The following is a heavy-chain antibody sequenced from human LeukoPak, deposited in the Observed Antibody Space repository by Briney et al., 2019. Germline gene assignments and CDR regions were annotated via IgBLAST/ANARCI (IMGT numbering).Heavy chain of an antibody. D-gene: IGHD5-24*01. V-gene: IGHV4-59*11. Sequence: SESLSLTCIVSGGSISSHYWSWIRQPPGKGLECIGNIYYSGSTNYNPSLKSRVTISIDTSKNQFSLKLSSVTAADTAVYYCARGPGMATIKDWGQGTLVTVSS. J-gene: IGHJ4*02. CDR3: ARGPGMATIKD. CDR1: GGSISSHY. CDR2: IYYSGST.